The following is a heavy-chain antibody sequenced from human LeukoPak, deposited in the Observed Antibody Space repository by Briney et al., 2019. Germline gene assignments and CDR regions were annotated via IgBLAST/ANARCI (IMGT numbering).Heavy chain of an antibody. Sequence: PGGSLRLSCAASGFIFSRYTMNWVRQAPGKGLEWVSSIMPNGDYIYYADSMKGRFTISRDNAKNSLFLKTDTLRGDDTGIYYCARDPNVLGITPYYFDFWGQGTLVTVSS. CDR2: IMPNGDYI. J-gene: IGHJ4*02. CDR1: GFIFSRYT. CDR3: ARDPNVLGITPYYFDF. D-gene: IGHD3-10*02. V-gene: IGHV3-21*01.